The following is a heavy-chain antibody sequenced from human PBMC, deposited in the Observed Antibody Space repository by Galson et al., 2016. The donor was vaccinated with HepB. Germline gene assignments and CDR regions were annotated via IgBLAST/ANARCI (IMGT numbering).Heavy chain of an antibody. CDR2: ISAYNGDT. J-gene: IGHJ4*02. V-gene: IGHV1-18*01. Sequence: SVKVSCKASGYIFTTHGINWVRQAPGQGLEWMGWISAYNGDTNYSQKFQGSITMTTDTSTSTAYLEVRSLTSDDTDVYYCSRPELVSGTAYWGQGSLVIVSS. CDR3: SRPELVSGTAY. D-gene: IGHD6-6*01. CDR1: GYIFTTHG.